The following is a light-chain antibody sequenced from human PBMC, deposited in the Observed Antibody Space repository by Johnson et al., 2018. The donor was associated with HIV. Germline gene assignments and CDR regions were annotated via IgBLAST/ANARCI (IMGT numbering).Light chain of an antibody. J-gene: IGLJ1*01. CDR2: DNN. CDR3: ETWDSSLLYV. V-gene: IGLV1-51*01. CDR1: SSNIGNNY. Sequence: QSVLTQPPSVSAAPGQKVTISCSGSSSNIGNNYVSWYQQLPGTAPKLLIYDNNKRPSGIPDRFSGSKSGTSATLGITGLQTGDEADYYCETWDSSLLYVFGTGTKVTVL.